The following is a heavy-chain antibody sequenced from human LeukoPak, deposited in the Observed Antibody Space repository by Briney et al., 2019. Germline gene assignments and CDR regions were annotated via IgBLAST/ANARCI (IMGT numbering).Heavy chain of an antibody. CDR3: TRGSSGRSDK. J-gene: IGHJ4*02. Sequence: GASVKVSSKTSGYTFTSCDINWVRQATGQGLEWMGWMNPNSGNTGYGQSFQGRITMTRDISIGTAYMELSNLTSEDTAIYYCTRGSSGRSDKWGQGTLVTVSA. CDR1: GYTFTSCD. CDR2: MNPNSGNT. V-gene: IGHV1-8*02. D-gene: IGHD6-19*01.